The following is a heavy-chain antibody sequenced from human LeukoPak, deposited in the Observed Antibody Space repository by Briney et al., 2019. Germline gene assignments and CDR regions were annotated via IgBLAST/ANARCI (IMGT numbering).Heavy chain of an antibody. D-gene: IGHD6-13*01. CDR2: ISSRSSYI. CDR3: AREDASSLDY. J-gene: IGHJ4*02. V-gene: IGHV3-21*01. CDR1: GFTFSNYS. Sequence: PGGSLRVSCAASGFTFSNYSMNWVRQAPGKGLEWVSSISSRSSYIFYADSVKGRFTISRDNAKNSLYLQMNSLRAEDTAVYYCAREDASSLDYWGQGILVTVSS.